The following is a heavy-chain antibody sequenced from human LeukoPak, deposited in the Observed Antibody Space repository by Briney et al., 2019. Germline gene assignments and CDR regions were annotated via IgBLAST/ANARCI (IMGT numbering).Heavy chain of an antibody. Sequence: GGSLRLSCVTSGFRFSDYYMMWIRQAPGEGPEWVAHISSSAATTLYADSVKGRFTVSRDNAKNSLYLEMTSLRAEDTAVYYCARDRGSTVTTVGYWGQGTLVTVSS. D-gene: IGHD4-17*01. CDR3: ARDRGSTVTTVGY. V-gene: IGHV3-11*04. J-gene: IGHJ4*02. CDR2: ISSSAATT. CDR1: GFRFSDYY.